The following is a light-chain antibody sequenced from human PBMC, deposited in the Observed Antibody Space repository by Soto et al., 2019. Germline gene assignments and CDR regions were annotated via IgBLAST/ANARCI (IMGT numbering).Light chain of an antibody. V-gene: IGKV1-39*01. CDR2: AAS. J-gene: IGKJ1*01. CDR1: QSIATY. CDR3: QQSYNTVWA. Sequence: DIQMTQSPSSLSASAGDRVTITCRASQSIATYLNWYQQKPGKAPKLLISAASRLQSGVPARFSGSGSGTDFTLTISSLQPEDFATYYCQQSYNTVWAFGQGPKVDIK.